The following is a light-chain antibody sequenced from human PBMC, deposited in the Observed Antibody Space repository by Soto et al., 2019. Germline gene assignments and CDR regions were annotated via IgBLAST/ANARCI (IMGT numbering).Light chain of an antibody. V-gene: IGKV3-15*01. CDR1: QSISDT. CDR3: QQYNDWPLT. CDR2: GAF. J-gene: IGKJ1*01. Sequence: ETVLTQSPGTLSLSPGERATLSCRASQSISDTLAWYQQKPGQAPSLLIYGAFTRATGIPARFSGTGSGTEFTLTISSLQSEDFALYYCQQYNDWPLTFGQGTKVDIK.